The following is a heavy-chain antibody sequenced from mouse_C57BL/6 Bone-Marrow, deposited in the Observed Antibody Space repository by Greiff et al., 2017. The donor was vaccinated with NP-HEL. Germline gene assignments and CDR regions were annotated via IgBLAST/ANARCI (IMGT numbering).Heavy chain of an antibody. CDR2: FYPGSGSI. Sequence: VKLQESGAELVKPGASVKLSCKASGYTFTEYTIHWVKQRSGQGLEWIGWFYPGSGSIKYNEKFKDKATLTADKSSSTVYMELSRLTSEDSAVYFCARHETTVVARWAFDYWGQGTTLTVSS. CDR3: ARHETTVVARWAFDY. J-gene: IGHJ2*01. V-gene: IGHV1-62-2*01. CDR1: GYTFTEYT. D-gene: IGHD1-1*01.